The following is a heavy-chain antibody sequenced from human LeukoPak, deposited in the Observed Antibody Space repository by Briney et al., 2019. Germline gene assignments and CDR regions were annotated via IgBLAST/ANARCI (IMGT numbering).Heavy chain of an antibody. CDR3: ARDLRPDPNYYDSSGSSYYFDY. CDR1: GYTFTGYY. D-gene: IGHD3-22*01. V-gene: IGHV1-2*02. Sequence: GASVKVSCKASGYTFTGYYMHWVRQAPGQGLEWMGWINPNSGGTNYAQKFQGRVTMTTDTSTSTACMELRSLRSDDTAVYYCARDLRPDPNYYDSSGSSYYFDYWGQGTLVTVSS. CDR2: INPNSGGT. J-gene: IGHJ4*02.